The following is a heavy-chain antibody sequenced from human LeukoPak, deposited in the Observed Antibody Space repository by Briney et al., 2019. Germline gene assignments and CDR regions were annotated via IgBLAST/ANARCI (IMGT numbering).Heavy chain of an antibody. J-gene: IGHJ6*02. D-gene: IGHD6-19*01. Sequence: GGSLRLSCAASGFTVSSNYMSWVRQAPGKGLEWVANIKQDGSEKYYVDSVKGRFTISRDNAKNSLYLQMNSLRAEDTAVYYCARELGYSSGWHNYYYYGMDVWGQGTTVTVSS. CDR1: GFTVSSNY. V-gene: IGHV3-7*01. CDR3: ARELGYSSGWHNYYYYGMDV. CDR2: IKQDGSEK.